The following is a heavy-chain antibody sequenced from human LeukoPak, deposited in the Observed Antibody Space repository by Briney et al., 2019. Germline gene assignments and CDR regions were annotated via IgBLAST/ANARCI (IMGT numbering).Heavy chain of an antibody. D-gene: IGHD3-22*01. V-gene: IGHV4-59*01. CDR3: ARSYDGRGYYYYGMDV. Sequence: PETLSLTCTVPGGSISSYYWSWIRQPPGKGLEWIGYIYYSGSTHYNPSLKSRVTISVDTSKNQFSLKLSSVTAADTAVYYCARSYDGRGYYYYGMDVWGQGTTVTVSS. CDR2: IYYSGST. J-gene: IGHJ6*02. CDR1: GGSISSYY.